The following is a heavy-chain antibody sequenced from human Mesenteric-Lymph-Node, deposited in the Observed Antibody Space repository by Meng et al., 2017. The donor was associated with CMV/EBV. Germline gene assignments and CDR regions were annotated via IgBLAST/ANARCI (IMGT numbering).Heavy chain of an antibody. CDR1: GGSISSGDYY. Sequence: CTVSGGSISSGDYYWSWIRQPPGKGLEWIGYIYYSGSTYYNPSLKSRVTISVDTSKNQFSLKLSSVTAADTAVYYCARGPTITISDYWGQGTLVTGSS. J-gene: IGHJ4*02. CDR2: IYYSGST. CDR3: ARGPTITISDY. V-gene: IGHV4-30-4*01. D-gene: IGHD3-3*01.